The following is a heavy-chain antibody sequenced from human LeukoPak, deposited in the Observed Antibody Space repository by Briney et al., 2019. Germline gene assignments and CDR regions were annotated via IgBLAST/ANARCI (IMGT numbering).Heavy chain of an antibody. V-gene: IGHV3-33*01. CDR2: LLYDGNTK. CDR3: ARDHRPEIQYYYMDV. Sequence: PGGSLRLSCAASGFTLSNYGLHWVRQAPGQGLVWVAALLYDGNTKHYADSVKGRFTISRDISKNTFYLQMNSLTAEDTAVYYCARDHRPEIQYYYMDVWGKGTTVAVSS. D-gene: IGHD1-14*01. J-gene: IGHJ6*03. CDR1: GFTLSNYG.